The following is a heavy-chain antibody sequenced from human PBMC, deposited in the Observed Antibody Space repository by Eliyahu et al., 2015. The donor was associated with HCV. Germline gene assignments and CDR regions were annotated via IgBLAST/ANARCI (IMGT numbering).Heavy chain of an antibody. D-gene: IGHD3-3*01. CDR3: ARDLANDFWSGYIPYYYYGMDV. CDR2: ISSSSSYI. V-gene: IGHV3-21*01. CDR1: GXTFXSXX. J-gene: IGHJ6*02. Sequence: EVQLVESGGGLVKPGGSLRLSCAAXGXTFXSXXXXXVRXAPGKGLEWISSISSSSSYIYYADSVKGRFTISRDNAKNSLYLQMNSLRAEDTAVYYCARDLANDFWSGYIPYYYYGMDVWGQGTTVTVSS.